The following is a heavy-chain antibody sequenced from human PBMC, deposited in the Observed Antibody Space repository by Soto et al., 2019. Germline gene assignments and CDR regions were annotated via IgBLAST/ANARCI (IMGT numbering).Heavy chain of an antibody. CDR3: ARELWIDWLPPKDAFDI. CDR2: IIPILGIA. CDR1: GGTFSSYT. J-gene: IGHJ3*02. Sequence: QVQLVQSGAEVKKPGSSVKFSCKASGGTFSSYTISWVRQAPGQGIEWMGRIIPILGIAYSAQKLQGRVTIPADKAASKAYMELSSLRSEDTAVYFCARELWIDWLPPKDAFDIWGQGTMVTVSS. D-gene: IGHD3-9*01. V-gene: IGHV1-69*08.